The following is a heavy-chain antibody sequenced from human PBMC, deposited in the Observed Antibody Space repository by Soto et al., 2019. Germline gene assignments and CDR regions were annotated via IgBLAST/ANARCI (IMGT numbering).Heavy chain of an antibody. CDR1: VFTFSSYG. CDR3: ARDVGGRWYSSSWKRKPYVMEV. Sequence: GGSLRLSCAASVFTFSSYGMHLVRQSPGKGLERVAVISYDGSNRYYADSVKGRFTISRYNSKNTLYLQMNSLRAEDTAVYYCARDVGGRWYSSSWKRKPYVMEVWGQGTTVTVSS. D-gene: IGHD6-13*01. V-gene: IGHV3-30*03. J-gene: IGHJ6*02. CDR2: ISYDGSNR.